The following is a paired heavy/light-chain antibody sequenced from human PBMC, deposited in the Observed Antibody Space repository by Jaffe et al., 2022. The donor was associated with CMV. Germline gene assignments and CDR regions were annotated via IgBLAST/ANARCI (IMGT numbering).Heavy chain of an antibody. CDR1: GFTFTSSA. J-gene: IGHJ6*02. V-gene: IGHV1-58*01. CDR3: AGMYSSGRTQAYYYYGMDV. Sequence: QMQLVQSGPEVKKPGTSVKVSCKASGFTFTSSAVQWVRQARGQRLEWIGWIVVGSGNTNYAQKFQERVTITRDMSTSTAYMELSSLRSEDTAVYYCAGMYSSGRTQAYYYYGMDVWGQGTTVTVSS. D-gene: IGHD6-19*01. CDR2: IVVGSGNT.
Light chain of an antibody. CDR2: NND. CDR1: SSNIGSNT. V-gene: IGLV1-44*01. CDR3: AAWDDSLNGPL. J-gene: IGLJ2*01. Sequence: QSVLTQPPSASGTPGQRVTISCSGSSSNIGSNTVNWYQQLPGTAPKLLIYNNDQRPSGVPDRFSGSKSGTSGSLAISGLQSEDEADYYCAAWDDSLNGPLFGGPTKLTVL.